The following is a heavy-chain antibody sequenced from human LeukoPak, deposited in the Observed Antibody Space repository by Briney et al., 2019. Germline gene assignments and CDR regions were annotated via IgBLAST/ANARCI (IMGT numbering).Heavy chain of an antibody. D-gene: IGHD1-1*01. Sequence: PSETLSLTCTVSGGSISSGGYYWSWIRQPPGKGLEWIGYIYHSGSTYYNPSLKSRVTISVDTSKNQFSLKLSSVTAADTAVYYCARGNWNDGLFDYWGQGTLVTVSS. CDR1: GGSISSGGYY. J-gene: IGHJ4*02. CDR2: IYHSGST. V-gene: IGHV4-30-2*01. CDR3: ARGNWNDGLFDY.